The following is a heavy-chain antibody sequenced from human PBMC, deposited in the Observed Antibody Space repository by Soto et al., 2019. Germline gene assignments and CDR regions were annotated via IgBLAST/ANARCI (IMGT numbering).Heavy chain of an antibody. CDR2: IFYSGST. V-gene: IGHV4-31*03. J-gene: IGHJ4*02. CDR1: GGSIHSGGYY. CDR3: ARGYRLSGYSRSWVFDY. D-gene: IGHD6-13*01. Sequence: QEQLQESGPGLVKPSQTLSLICTVSGGSIHSGGYYWNWIRQHPRKGLEWIGYIFYSGSTYYNPFLRSRVTISADTSENQFFRNLRCVTAAERAVYFCARGYRLSGYSRSWVFDYGGQGTLVTVSS.